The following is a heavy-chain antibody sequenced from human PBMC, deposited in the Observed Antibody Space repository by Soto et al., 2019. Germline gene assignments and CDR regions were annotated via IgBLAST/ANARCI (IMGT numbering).Heavy chain of an antibody. CDR2: IYSGDKT. Sequence: EVQLVESGGGLVQPGGSLRLSCAASGFTVSNIYMSWVRQAPGKGLEWVSFIYSGDKTYYADSVKGRFTISRDNSKNTLYLQMNSLRAEDTAVYYCWRVIVRTSYSDSSGYYFNYWGQGTLVTVSS. CDR3: WRVIVRTSYSDSSGYYFNY. V-gene: IGHV3-66*01. J-gene: IGHJ4*02. D-gene: IGHD3-22*01. CDR1: GFTVSNIY.